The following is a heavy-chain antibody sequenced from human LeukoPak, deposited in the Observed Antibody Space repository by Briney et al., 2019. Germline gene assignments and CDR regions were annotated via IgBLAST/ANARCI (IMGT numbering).Heavy chain of an antibody. Sequence: ASVKVSCKVSGYTLTELSMHWVRQAPGKGLEWMGGFDPEDGETIYAQKFQGRVTITADESTSTAYMELSSLRSEDTAVYYCARALGDRRYFDYWGQGTLVTVSS. CDR1: GYTLTELS. J-gene: IGHJ4*02. CDR3: ARALGDRRYFDY. CDR2: FDPEDGET. D-gene: IGHD3-16*01. V-gene: IGHV1-24*01.